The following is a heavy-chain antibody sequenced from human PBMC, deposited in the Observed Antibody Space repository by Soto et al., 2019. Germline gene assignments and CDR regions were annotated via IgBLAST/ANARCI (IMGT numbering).Heavy chain of an antibody. Sequence: KPGGSLRLSCAASGFTFSDYYMNWIRQAPGKGLEWVSYISSTSGTISYADSVKGRFTLSRDNARNSLYLQMDGLRAEDTAVYYCTRAVSSTKTAFDYWGQGS. V-gene: IGHV3-11*01. D-gene: IGHD2-21*02. CDR2: ISSTSGTI. CDR1: GFTFSDYY. CDR3: TRAVSSTKTAFDY. J-gene: IGHJ4*02.